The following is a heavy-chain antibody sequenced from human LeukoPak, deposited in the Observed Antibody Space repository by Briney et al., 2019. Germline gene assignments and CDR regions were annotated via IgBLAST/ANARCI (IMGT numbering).Heavy chain of an antibody. Sequence: SVKVSCKASGGTFSSYAISWVRQAPGQGLEWMGGIIPIFGTANYAQKFQGRVTITTDESTSTAYMELSSLRSEDTAVYYCARDRYSRDAFDIWGQGTMVTVSS. J-gene: IGHJ3*02. D-gene: IGHD6-13*01. CDR1: GGTFSSYA. CDR3: ARDRYSRDAFDI. CDR2: IIPIFGTA. V-gene: IGHV1-69*05.